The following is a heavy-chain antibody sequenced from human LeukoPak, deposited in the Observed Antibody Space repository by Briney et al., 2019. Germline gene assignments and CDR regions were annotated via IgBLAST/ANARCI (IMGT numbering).Heavy chain of an antibody. CDR2: IIPIFGTA. Sequence: SVKVSCKASGGTFSSYAISWVRQAPGQGLEWMGGIIPIFGTANYAQKFQGRVTITADESTSTAYMELSSLRSEDTAVYYCASGYSSSSGLYYFDYWGQGTLVTVSS. CDR3: ASGYSSSSGLYYFDY. J-gene: IGHJ4*02. D-gene: IGHD6-6*01. V-gene: IGHV1-69*01. CDR1: GGTFSSYA.